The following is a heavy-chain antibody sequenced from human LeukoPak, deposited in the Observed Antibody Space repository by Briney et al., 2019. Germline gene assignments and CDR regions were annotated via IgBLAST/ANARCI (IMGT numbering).Heavy chain of an antibody. D-gene: IGHD6-13*01. V-gene: IGHV3-11*01. CDR3: AKKDGYTSSWSFDY. CDR2: ISPSGSTT. CDR1: GFTFSDYY. J-gene: IGHJ4*02. Sequence: PGGSLRLSCAASGFTFSDYYMNWIRQAPGKGLEWVSSISPSGSTTNYAGSAKGRFTISRDNAKNSLYLQMNSLRAEDTAVYYCAKKDGYTSSWSFDYWGQGTLVTVSS.